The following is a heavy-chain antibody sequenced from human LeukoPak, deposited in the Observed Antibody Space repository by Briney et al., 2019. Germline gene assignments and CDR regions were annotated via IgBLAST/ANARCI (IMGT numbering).Heavy chain of an antibody. D-gene: IGHD3-10*01. Sequence: SVKVSRKASGYTFTSYDINWVRQAPGQGLEWMGGIIPIFGTANYAQKFQGRVTITADKSTSTAYMELSSLRSEDTAVYYCAREKVGSGYYYGDWGQGTLVTVSS. V-gene: IGHV1-69*06. CDR2: IIPIFGTA. CDR3: AREKVGSGYYYGD. J-gene: IGHJ4*02. CDR1: GYTFTSYD.